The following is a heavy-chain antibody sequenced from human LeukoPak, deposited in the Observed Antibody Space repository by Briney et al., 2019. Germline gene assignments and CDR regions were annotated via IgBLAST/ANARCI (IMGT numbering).Heavy chain of an antibody. CDR1: VFSLSTSRVD. D-gene: IGHD2-2*01. J-gene: IGHJ5*02. CDR2: IYWNDYK. CDR3: AYGGIVVVPAATYNWFDP. Sequence: SGPTLVKLTQTLTLTCTFSVFSLSTSRVDVGWIRQPPGKALEWLALIYWNDYKRYSPSLKSRLTITKDTSKNQVLLTMTTMDPVDTATYYCAYGGIVVVPAATYNWFDPWGRESMVIVSS. V-gene: IGHV2-5*01.